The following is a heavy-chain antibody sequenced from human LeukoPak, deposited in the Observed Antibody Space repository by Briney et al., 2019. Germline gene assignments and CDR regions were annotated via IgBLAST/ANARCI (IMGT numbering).Heavy chain of an antibody. V-gene: IGHV3-64*01. Sequence: GGSLRLSCATSGFVFSNYAMSWVRQAPGKGLEYVSAITGDGSTPYYANSVKGRFTISRDNSRNTLYLQMGSLRSEDMAVYYCARVGFSGYDSWGQGTLVTVSS. CDR1: GFVFSNYA. D-gene: IGHD5-12*01. CDR2: ITGDGSTP. J-gene: IGHJ5*02. CDR3: ARVGFSGYDS.